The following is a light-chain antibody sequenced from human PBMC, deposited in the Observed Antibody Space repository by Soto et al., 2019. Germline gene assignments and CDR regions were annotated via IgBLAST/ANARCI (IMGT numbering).Light chain of an antibody. CDR1: QSLRATY. J-gene: IGKJ1*01. CDR2: GAS. CDR3: QQYVTSPRT. V-gene: IGKV3-20*01. Sequence: EVVLTQSPDTLSLSPGETATLSCRASQSLRATYVAWYQQRPGQAPRLLIYGASLRATGIPARFSGRGSGTDFTLSISRLEPEDFAVYYCQQYVTSPRTFGQGTKVEIK.